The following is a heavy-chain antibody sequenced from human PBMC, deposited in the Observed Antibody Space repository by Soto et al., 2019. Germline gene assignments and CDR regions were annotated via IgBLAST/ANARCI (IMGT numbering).Heavy chain of an antibody. D-gene: IGHD1-1*01. Sequence: SETLSLTCTVSGGSISSGGYYWSWIRQHPGKGLEWIGYIYYSGSTYYNPSLKSRVTISVDTSKNQFSLKLSSVTAADTAVYYCARNSAGGTHDAFDIWGQGTMVTVSS. V-gene: IGHV4-31*03. J-gene: IGHJ3*02. CDR3: ARNSAGGTHDAFDI. CDR1: GGSISSGGYY. CDR2: IYYSGST.